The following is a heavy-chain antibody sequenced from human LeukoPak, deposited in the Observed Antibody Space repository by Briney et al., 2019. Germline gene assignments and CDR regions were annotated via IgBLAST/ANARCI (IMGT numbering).Heavy chain of an antibody. CDR2: ISYDGSNK. Sequence: PGRSLRLSCAASGFTFSSYAMHWVRQAPGKGLEWVAVISYDGSNKYYADSVKGRFTISRDNSKNTLYLQMNSLRAEDTAVYYCAREGIAAAPRPNWFDPWGQGTLVTVSS. CDR1: GFTFSSYA. D-gene: IGHD6-13*01. J-gene: IGHJ5*02. V-gene: IGHV3-30-3*01. CDR3: AREGIAAAPRPNWFDP.